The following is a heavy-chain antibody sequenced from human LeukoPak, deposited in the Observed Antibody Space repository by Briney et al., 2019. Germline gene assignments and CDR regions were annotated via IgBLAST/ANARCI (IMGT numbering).Heavy chain of an antibody. CDR1: GFTFSSYA. Sequence: GGSLRLSCAASGFTFSSYAMSWVRQAPGKGLEWVSAITTSGGSTYYADSVKGRFTISRDNYKNTPYLQMNSLTAEDTALYYCAKEPYSGSQLLDYWGQGTLVTVSS. V-gene: IGHV3-23*01. CDR3: AKEPYSGSQLLDY. D-gene: IGHD1-26*01. CDR2: ITTSGGST. J-gene: IGHJ4*02.